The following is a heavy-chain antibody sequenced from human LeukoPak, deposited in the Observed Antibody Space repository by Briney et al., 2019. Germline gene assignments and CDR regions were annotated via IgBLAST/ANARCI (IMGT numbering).Heavy chain of an antibody. CDR3: AKDFYYDSSNYD. J-gene: IGHJ4*02. CDR2: ISSSSSTI. D-gene: IGHD3-22*01. Sequence: GGSLRLSCAASGFTFSSYSMNWVRQAPGKGLEWVSYISSSSSTIYYADSVKGRFTISRDNAKNSLYLQMNSLRAEDTAVYYCAKDFYYDSSNYDWGQGTLVTVSS. CDR1: GFTFSSYS. V-gene: IGHV3-48*01.